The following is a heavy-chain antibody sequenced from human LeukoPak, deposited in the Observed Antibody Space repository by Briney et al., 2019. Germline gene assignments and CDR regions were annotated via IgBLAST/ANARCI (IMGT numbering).Heavy chain of an antibody. CDR1: GFTFSSYG. CDR2: ISYDGSNK. Sequence: GGSLRLSCAVSGFTFSSYGMHWVRQAPGKGLEWVAVISYDGSNKYYADSVKGRFTISRDNSKNTLYLQMNSLRAEDTAVYYCAKSGSSSWFLDYWGQGALVTVSS. D-gene: IGHD6-13*01. CDR3: AKSGSSSWFLDY. J-gene: IGHJ4*02. V-gene: IGHV3-30*18.